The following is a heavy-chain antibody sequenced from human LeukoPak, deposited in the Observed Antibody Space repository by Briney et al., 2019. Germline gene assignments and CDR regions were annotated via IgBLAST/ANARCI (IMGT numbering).Heavy chain of an antibody. CDR1: GGSISSSSYY. D-gene: IGHD1-26*01. J-gene: IGHJ4*02. V-gene: IGHV4-39*01. Sequence: PSETLSLTCTVSGGSISSSSYYWGWIRQPPGKGLEWIGGIYYSGSTYYNPSLKSRVTIPVDTSKNQFSLKLSSVTAADTAVYYCASSAELPKYYFDYWGQGTLVTVSS. CDR3: ASSAELPKYYFDY. CDR2: IYYSGST.